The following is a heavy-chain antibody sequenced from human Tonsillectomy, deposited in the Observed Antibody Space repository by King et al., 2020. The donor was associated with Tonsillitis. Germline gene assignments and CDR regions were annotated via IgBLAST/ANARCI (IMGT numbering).Heavy chain of an antibody. CDR2: ISYDGNDK. V-gene: IGHV3-30*18. J-gene: IGHJ4*02. CDR3: AKGGDTAMILEF. D-gene: IGHD5-18*01. CDR1: GFTFSSFA. Sequence: VQLVESGGGVVQPGRSLRLSCAASGFTFSSFAMHWVRQAPGKGLEWVAVISYDGNDKYYADSVKGRFTISRDNSKDMMYLQMNSLRAEDTAVYYCAKGGDTAMILEFWGQGTLVTVSS.